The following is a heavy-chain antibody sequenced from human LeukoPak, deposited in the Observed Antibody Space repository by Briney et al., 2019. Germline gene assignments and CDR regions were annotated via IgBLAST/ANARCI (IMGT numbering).Heavy chain of an antibody. CDR2: IIPIFGTA. CDR1: GGTFSSYA. V-gene: IGHV1-69*01. J-gene: IGHJ6*03. CDR3: ATYSSGSPGGSSLRPIARRSMDYYYYMDV. D-gene: IGHD6-19*01. Sequence: SVKVSCKASGGTFSSYAISWVRQAPGQGLEWMGGIIPIFGTANYAQKFKGRVTITADESTSTAYMELSSLRSEDTAVYYCATYSSGSPGGSSLRPIARRSMDYYYYMDVWGKGATVTVSS.